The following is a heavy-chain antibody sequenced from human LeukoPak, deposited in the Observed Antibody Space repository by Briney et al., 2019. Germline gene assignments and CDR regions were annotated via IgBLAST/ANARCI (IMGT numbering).Heavy chain of an antibody. CDR3: ASENFWSGYLDY. CDR1: GGSISSYY. CDR2: IYYSGST. V-gene: IGHV4-59*01. D-gene: IGHD3-3*01. J-gene: IGHJ4*02. Sequence: SETLSLTCTVSGGSISSYYWSWIRQPPGKGLEWIGYIYYSGSTNYNPSLKSRVTISVDTSKNQFSLKLSSVTAADTAVYYCASENFWSGYLDYWGQGTRVTVSS.